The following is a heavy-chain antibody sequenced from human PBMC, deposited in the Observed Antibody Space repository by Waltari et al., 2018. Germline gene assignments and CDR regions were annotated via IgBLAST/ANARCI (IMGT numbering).Heavy chain of an antibody. J-gene: IGHJ4*02. CDR3: VRGERSGL. CDR1: GFTFSNFW. D-gene: IGHD1-26*01. Sequence: EVQLVESGGGLVQPGGSLRLSCAASGFTFSNFWMTWARQVPGKGLEWVANIKQDGSEKHFVDSVKGRFTISRDNAKNSLYLQMNSLRAEDTAVYYCVRGERSGLWGQGTLVTVSS. CDR2: IKQDGSEK. V-gene: IGHV3-7*01.